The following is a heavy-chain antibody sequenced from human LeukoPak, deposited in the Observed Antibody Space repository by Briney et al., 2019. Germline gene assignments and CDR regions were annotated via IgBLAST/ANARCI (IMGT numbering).Heavy chain of an antibody. D-gene: IGHD3-16*01. CDR3: AGGGPGGSRYYYYYYGMDV. J-gene: IGHJ6*02. Sequence: SETLSLTCAVYGGSFSGYYWSWIRQPPGKGLEWIGEINHSGSTNYNPSLKSRVTISVDTSKNQFSLKLSSVTAADTAVYYCAGGGPGGSRYYYYYYGMDVWGQGTTVTVSS. CDR1: GGSFSGYY. V-gene: IGHV4-34*01. CDR2: INHSGST.